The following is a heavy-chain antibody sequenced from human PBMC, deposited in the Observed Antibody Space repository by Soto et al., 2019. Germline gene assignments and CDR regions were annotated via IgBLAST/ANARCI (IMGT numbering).Heavy chain of an antibody. CDR2: IIPILGIA. D-gene: IGHD2-15*01. J-gene: IGHJ6*02. CDR3: ARLRDRDGMDV. CDR1: GGTFSSYT. V-gene: IGHV1-69*02. Sequence: QVQLVQSGAEVKKPGSSVQVSCKASGGTFSSYTISWVRQAPGQGLEWMGRIIPILGIANYAQKFQGRVTITADKSTSTDYMELSSLRSEDTAVYYCARLRDRDGMDVWGQGTTVTVSS.